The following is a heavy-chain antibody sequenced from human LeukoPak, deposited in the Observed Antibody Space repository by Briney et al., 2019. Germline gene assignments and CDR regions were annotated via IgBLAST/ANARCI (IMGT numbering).Heavy chain of an antibody. Sequence: PGGSLRLSCAASGFTVSSIYMSWVRQAPGKGLEWVSVIYSGGSTYYADSVKGRFTISRDNSKNTLYLQMNSLRAEDTAVYYCARDQYYYDSSGYYWQDYWGQGTLVTVSS. CDR1: GFTVSSIY. V-gene: IGHV3-66*02. J-gene: IGHJ4*02. CDR3: ARDQYYYDSSGYYWQDY. CDR2: IYSGGST. D-gene: IGHD3-22*01.